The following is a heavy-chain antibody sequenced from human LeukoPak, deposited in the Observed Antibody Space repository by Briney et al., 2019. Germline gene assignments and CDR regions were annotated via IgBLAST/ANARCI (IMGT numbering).Heavy chain of an antibody. V-gene: IGHV4-34*01. CDR1: GGSISSYY. CDR2: INHSGST. CDR3: ARRGYSYGYADY. D-gene: IGHD5-18*01. J-gene: IGHJ4*02. Sequence: PSETLSLTCTVSGGSISSYYWSWIRQPPGKGLEWIGEINHSGSTNYNPSLKSRVTISVDTSKNQFSLKLSSVTAADTAVYYCARRGYSYGYADYWGQGTLVTVSS.